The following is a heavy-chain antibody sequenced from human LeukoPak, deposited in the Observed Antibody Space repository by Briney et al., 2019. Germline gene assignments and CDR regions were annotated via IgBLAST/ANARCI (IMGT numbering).Heavy chain of an antibody. J-gene: IGHJ4*02. CDR2: IYYSGST. CDR1: GGSISSSSYY. CDR3: ARSGPIVVVISHNYFDY. D-gene: IGHD3-22*01. V-gene: IGHV4-39*01. Sequence: SETLSLTCTVSGGSISSSSYYWGWIRQPPGKGLEWIGSIYYSGSTYYNPSLKSRVTISADTSKNQFSLKLSSVTAADTAVYYCARSGPIVVVISHNYFDYWGQGTLVTVSS.